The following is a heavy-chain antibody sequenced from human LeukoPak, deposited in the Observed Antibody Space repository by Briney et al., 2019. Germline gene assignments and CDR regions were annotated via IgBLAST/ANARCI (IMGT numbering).Heavy chain of an antibody. CDR2: IYYSGST. D-gene: IGHD4-17*01. Sequence: SETLSLTCTVSGGSISSSSYYWGWIRQPPGKGLEWIGSIYYSGSTYYNPSLKSRVTISVDTSKNQFSLKLSSVTAADTAVYYCARQVTDYGDYGFYFDYWGQGTLVTVSS. CDR1: GGSISSSSYY. J-gene: IGHJ4*02. CDR3: ARQVTDYGDYGFYFDY. V-gene: IGHV4-39*01.